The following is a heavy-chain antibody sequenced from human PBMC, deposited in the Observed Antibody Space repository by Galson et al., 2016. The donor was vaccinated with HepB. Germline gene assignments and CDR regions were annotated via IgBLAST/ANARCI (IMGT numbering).Heavy chain of an antibody. CDR1: GFMFEDYV. CDR3: AKASGGDYSFQY. D-gene: IGHD1-26*01. V-gene: IGHV3-43D*03. CDR2: ISWDGSIT. Sequence: SLRLSCAGSGFMFEDYVLHWVRQPPGKALEWVSLISWDGSITFYADSVKGRFTISRDNSKNSLYLQMDSLRPEDAAFYYCAKASGGDYSFQYWGQGSLVTVSP. J-gene: IGHJ4*02.